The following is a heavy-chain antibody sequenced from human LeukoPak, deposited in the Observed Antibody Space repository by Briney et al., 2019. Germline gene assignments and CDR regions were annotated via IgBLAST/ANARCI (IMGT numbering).Heavy chain of an antibody. V-gene: IGHV1-69*05. CDR3: AGGIAARRLLYYYYYYMDV. D-gene: IGHD6-6*01. CDR1: GGTFSSYA. Sequence: SVTVSCKASGGTFSSYAISWVRQAPGQGLEWMGGIIPIFGTANYAQKFQGRVTITTDESTSTAYMELSSLRSEDTAVYYCAGGIAARRLLYYYYYYMDVWGKGTTVTVSS. CDR2: IIPIFGTA. J-gene: IGHJ6*03.